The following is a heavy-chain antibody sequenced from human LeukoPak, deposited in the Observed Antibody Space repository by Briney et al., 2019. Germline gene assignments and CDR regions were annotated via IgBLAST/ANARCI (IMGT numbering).Heavy chain of an antibody. D-gene: IGHD3-16*01. Sequence: GESLKISCKGSGYRFTNYWIGWVRQMPGKGLEWMGIIYPHDSNTRYSPSFQGQVTISADKSISTAYLQWSSLKASDTAMYYCARVGGWRGIYYFYGLDVWGQGTTVTVSS. CDR1: GYRFTNYW. J-gene: IGHJ6*02. CDR3: ARVGGWRGIYYFYGLDV. V-gene: IGHV5-51*01. CDR2: IYPHDSNT.